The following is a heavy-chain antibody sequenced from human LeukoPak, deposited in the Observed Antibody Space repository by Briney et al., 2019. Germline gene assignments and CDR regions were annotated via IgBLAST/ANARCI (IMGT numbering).Heavy chain of an antibody. CDR3: ARASESYDYVWGSYRPYYFDY. CDR1: CGSISSYY. J-gene: IGHJ4*02. D-gene: IGHD3-16*02. V-gene: IGHV4-59*01. Sequence: PSETLSLTCTVSCGSISSYYWSWIRQPPGKGLEWIGYIYYSGSTNYNPSLKSRVTISVDTSKNQFSLKLSSVTAADTAVYYCARASESYDYVWGSYRPYYFDYWGQGTLVTVSS. CDR2: IYYSGST.